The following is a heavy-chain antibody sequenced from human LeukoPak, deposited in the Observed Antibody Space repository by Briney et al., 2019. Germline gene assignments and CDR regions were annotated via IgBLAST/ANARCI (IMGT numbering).Heavy chain of an antibody. V-gene: IGHV4-34*01. CDR2: INHSGST. Sequence: SETLSLTCAVYGGSFSGYYWSWIRQPPGKGLEWIGEINHSGSTNSNQSLESRFTISVDTSKNQFFLKLSSVTAADTAVYYCAREDDYGDPIKKYFDYWGQGTMVTVSS. CDR3: AREDDYGDPIKKYFDY. D-gene: IGHD4-17*01. CDR1: GGSFSGYY. J-gene: IGHJ4*02.